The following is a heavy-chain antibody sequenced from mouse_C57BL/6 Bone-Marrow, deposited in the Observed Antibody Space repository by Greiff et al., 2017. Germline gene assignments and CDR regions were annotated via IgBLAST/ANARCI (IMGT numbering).Heavy chain of an antibody. CDR2: IYPRSGNT. CDR1: GYTFTSYG. Sequence: VQLQQSGAELARPGASVKLSCKASGYTFTSYGISWVKQRTGQGLEWIGEIYPRSGNTYYNEKFKGKATLTADKSSSTAYMELRSLTSEDSAVYFCARGRITTVVAHYAMDYWGQGTSVTVSS. J-gene: IGHJ4*01. D-gene: IGHD1-1*01. V-gene: IGHV1-81*01. CDR3: ARGRITTVVAHYAMDY.